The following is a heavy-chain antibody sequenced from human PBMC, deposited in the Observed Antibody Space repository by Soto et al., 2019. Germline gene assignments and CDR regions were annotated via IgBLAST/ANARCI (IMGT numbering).Heavy chain of an antibody. J-gene: IGHJ4*02. V-gene: IGHV4-39*01. CDR3: ASTGYCSGGSCYSSRGFDY. Sequence: PSETLSLTCTVSGGSISSSSYCWGWIRQPPGKGLEWIGSIYYSGSTYYNPSLRSRVTISVDTSKNQFSLKLSSVTAADTAVYYCASTGYCSGGSCYSSRGFDYWGQGTLVT. CDR2: IYYSGST. CDR1: GGSISSSSYC. D-gene: IGHD2-15*01.